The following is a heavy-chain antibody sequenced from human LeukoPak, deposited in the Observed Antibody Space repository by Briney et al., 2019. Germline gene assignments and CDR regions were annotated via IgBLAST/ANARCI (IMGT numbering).Heavy chain of an antibody. J-gene: IGHJ4*02. CDR1: GFTFSTTW. CDR3: ARDNYYLIDY. Sequence: GGSLRLSCGASGFTFSTTWMHWVRQAPGKGLVCVSRINSDGTSTVYADSVKGRFTISRDNAKNTVYLQMSGLGVDDTAVYYCARDNYYLIDYWGQGTLVTVSS. D-gene: IGHD2/OR15-2a*01. CDR2: INSDGTST. V-gene: IGHV3-74*01.